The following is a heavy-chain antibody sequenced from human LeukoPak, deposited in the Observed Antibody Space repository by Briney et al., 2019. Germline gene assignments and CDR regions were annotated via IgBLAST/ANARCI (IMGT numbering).Heavy chain of an antibody. D-gene: IGHD2/OR15-2a*01. Sequence: GGSLRLSCTASGFTFSTYWMTWVRQAPGKGLEWVANINQDGSEKNCVDSVKGRFTISRDNAKNSLYLQMNSLRAEDTAVYYCARNMGDYWGQGTLVTVSS. V-gene: IGHV3-7*04. CDR3: ARNMGDY. CDR1: GFTFSTYW. J-gene: IGHJ4*02. CDR2: INQDGSEK.